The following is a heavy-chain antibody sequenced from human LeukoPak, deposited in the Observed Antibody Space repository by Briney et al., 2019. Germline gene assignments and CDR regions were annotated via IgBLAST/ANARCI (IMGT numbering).Heavy chain of an antibody. CDR2: ISSNGGST. J-gene: IGHJ3*02. CDR3: ARLYSSSWYDAFDI. V-gene: IGHV3-64*01. Sequence: GGSLRLSCAASGFTFSNYAMHWVRQAPGKGLEYVSAISSNGGSTYYANSVKGRFTISRDNSKNTLYLQMGSLRAEDMAVHYCARLYSSSWYDAFDIWGQGTMVTVSS. CDR1: GFTFSNYA. D-gene: IGHD6-13*01.